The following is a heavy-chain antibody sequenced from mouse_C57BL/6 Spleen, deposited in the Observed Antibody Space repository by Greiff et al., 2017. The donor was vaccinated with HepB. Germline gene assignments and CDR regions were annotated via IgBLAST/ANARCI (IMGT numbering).Heavy chain of an antibody. CDR3: ARYYYCSREAFYAMDY. Sequence: VQLQQSGAELARPGASVKLSCKASGYTFTSYGISWVKQRTGQGLEWIGEIYPRSGNTYYNEKFKGKATLTADKSSSTAYMELRSLTSEDSAVYFCARYYYCSREAFYAMDYWGQGTSGTVSS. V-gene: IGHV1-81*01. CDR2: IYPRSGNT. J-gene: IGHJ4*01. D-gene: IGHD1-1*01. CDR1: GYTFTSYG.